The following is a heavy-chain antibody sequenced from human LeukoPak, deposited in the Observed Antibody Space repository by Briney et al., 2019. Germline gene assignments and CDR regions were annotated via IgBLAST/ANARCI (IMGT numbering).Heavy chain of an antibody. Sequence: PGGSLRPSCAGSGFTFSSYEMNWVRQAPGKGLEWVSYISSSGTTIYYADSVKGRFTISRDNAKKSVYLQMNSLRAEDTAVYYCAKENDFVYWGQGTLVTVSS. CDR2: ISSSGTTI. CDR3: AKENDFVY. D-gene: IGHD3-3*01. V-gene: IGHV3-48*03. CDR1: GFTFSSYE. J-gene: IGHJ4*02.